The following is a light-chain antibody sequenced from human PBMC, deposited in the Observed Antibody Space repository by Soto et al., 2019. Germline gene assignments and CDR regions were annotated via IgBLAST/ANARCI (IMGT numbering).Light chain of an antibody. CDR3: CSYAGSGTYV. Sequence: QSVLTQPASVSGSPGQSITISCTGTSSDVGSYNLVSWYQQHPGKAPKLIIYEDSKWPSGVSNRFSGSKSGNTASLTISGLQAEDEADYYCCSYAGSGTYVFGTGTKVTVL. CDR2: EDS. V-gene: IGLV2-23*01. J-gene: IGLJ1*01. CDR1: SSDVGSYNL.